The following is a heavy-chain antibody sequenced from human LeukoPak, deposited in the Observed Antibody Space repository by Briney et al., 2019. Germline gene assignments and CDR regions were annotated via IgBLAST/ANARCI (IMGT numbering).Heavy chain of an antibody. D-gene: IGHD2-2*02. V-gene: IGHV3-74*01. CDR2: INSDGSST. CDR3: ASEGYCSSTSCYNY. J-gene: IGHJ4*02. CDR1: GFTFSSYW. Sequence: PGGSLRLSCAASGFTFSSYWMHWVRQAPGKGLVWVSRINSDGSSTSCADSVKGRFTISRDNAKNTLYLQMNSLRAEDTAVYYCASEGYCSSTSCYNYWGQGTLVTVSS.